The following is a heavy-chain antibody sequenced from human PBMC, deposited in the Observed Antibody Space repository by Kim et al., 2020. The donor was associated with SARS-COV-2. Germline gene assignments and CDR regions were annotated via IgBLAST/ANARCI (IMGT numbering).Heavy chain of an antibody. D-gene: IGHD4-17*01. CDR2: INAGNGNT. CDR3: ARAGASTVPDWFFDV. Sequence: ASVKVSCKASGYTFRNYAMHWVRQAPGQRLEWMGRINAGNGNTKYSQKFQGRVTISRDTVASTGYMELSSLRSEDTAVYYCARAGASTVPDWFFDVWGRGTLVTVSS. CDR1: GYTFRNYA. J-gene: IGHJ2*01. V-gene: IGHV1-3*01.